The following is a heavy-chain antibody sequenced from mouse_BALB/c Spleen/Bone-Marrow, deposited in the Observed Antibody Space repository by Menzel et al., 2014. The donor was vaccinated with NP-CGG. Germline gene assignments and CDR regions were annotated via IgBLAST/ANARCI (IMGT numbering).Heavy chain of an antibody. CDR1: GFAFSSYD. CDR3: ARLLRLRYFDY. D-gene: IGHD1-2*01. J-gene: IGHJ2*01. V-gene: IGHV5-9*02. CDR2: ISSGGSYT. Sequence: EVKVIESGGGLVKPGGSLKLSCAASGFAFSSYDMSWVRQTPEKRLEWVATISSGGSYTYYPDSVKGRFTISRDNARNTLYLQMSSLRSEDTALYYCARLLRLRYFDYWGQGTTLTVSS.